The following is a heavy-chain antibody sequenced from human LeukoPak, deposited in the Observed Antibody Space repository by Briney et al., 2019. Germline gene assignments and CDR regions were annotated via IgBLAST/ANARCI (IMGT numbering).Heavy chain of an antibody. D-gene: IGHD2-2*01. J-gene: IGHJ4*02. Sequence: SETLSLTCTVSGGSISSSNYYWGWIRQPPGKGLEWIGNIFYSGGTHYNPSLKSRVTISVDTSKNQFSLKLNSVTAADTAVYFCATRAIPANPFYFDFWGQGTLVTVSS. CDR2: IFYSGGT. CDR1: GGSISSSNYY. CDR3: ATRAIPANPFYFDF. V-gene: IGHV4-39*07.